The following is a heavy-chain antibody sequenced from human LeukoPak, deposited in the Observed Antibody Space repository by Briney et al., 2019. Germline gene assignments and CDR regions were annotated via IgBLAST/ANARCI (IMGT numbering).Heavy chain of an antibody. V-gene: IGHV3-23*01. Sequence: GGSLRLSCAASGFTFSSYAMSWVRQAPGKGLEWVSAISGSAGNTYYADSVKGRFTISRDNSKNTLYLQMNSLRAVDTAVYFCARDWYDNSDAFDIWGQGTMVTVSS. CDR2: ISGSAGNT. J-gene: IGHJ3*02. CDR1: GFTFSSYA. D-gene: IGHD3-9*01. CDR3: ARDWYDNSDAFDI.